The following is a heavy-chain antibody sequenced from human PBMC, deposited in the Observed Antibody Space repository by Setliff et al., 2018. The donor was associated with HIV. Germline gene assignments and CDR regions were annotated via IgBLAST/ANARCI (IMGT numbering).Heavy chain of an antibody. CDR2: ISPNNAGT. J-gene: IGHJ5*02. V-gene: IGHV1-18*01. Sequence: PSVKVSCKASGYTFSTYAMSWVRQAPGQGLEWMGWISPNNAGTRIPRTFRGRVTLTSDTSLSTAYMELSSLTSDDTAIYYCARDMFEIWERSLAKGDEFDPWGQGSLVTVSS. CDR3: ARDMFEIWERSLAKGDEFDP. D-gene: IGHD3-10*02. CDR1: GYTFSTYA.